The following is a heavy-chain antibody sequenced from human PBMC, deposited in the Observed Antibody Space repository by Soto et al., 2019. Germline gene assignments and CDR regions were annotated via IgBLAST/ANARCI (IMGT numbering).Heavy chain of an antibody. J-gene: IGHJ4*02. D-gene: IGHD3-10*01. Sequence: QVQLVESGGGVVQPGRSLRLSCAASGFTFSSYGMHWVRQAPGKGLEWVAVISYDGSNKYYADSVKGRFTISRDNSKNTLYLQMNSLRAEDTAEYYCAKDISGRGLFDYWGQGTLVTVSS. CDR1: GFTFSSYG. CDR2: ISYDGSNK. V-gene: IGHV3-30*18. CDR3: AKDISGRGLFDY.